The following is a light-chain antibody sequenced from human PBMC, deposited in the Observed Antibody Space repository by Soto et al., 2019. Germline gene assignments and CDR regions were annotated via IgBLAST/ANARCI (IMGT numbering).Light chain of an antibody. CDR3: SSRSSSTPNV. V-gene: IGLV2-14*01. Sequence: QSALTQPASVSGSPGQSITISCTGTSRDVGAYNYVSWYQQHQGKAPKLMVYDVTNRPSGVSDRFSGYKSGNTASLTISGLQAEDEAAYVCSSRSSSTPNVFGTGTKLTVL. J-gene: IGLJ1*01. CDR2: DVT. CDR1: SRDVGAYNY.